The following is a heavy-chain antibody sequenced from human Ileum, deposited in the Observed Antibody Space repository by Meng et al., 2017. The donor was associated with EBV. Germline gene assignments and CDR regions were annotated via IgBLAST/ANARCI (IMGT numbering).Heavy chain of an antibody. Sequence: QVQLQQVAAGWWKPSEPLALTWAVNGGSLSVAYWNGYRQPPGKGLEWIGEIIHGGSPSYNPSLKSRVTISIDTSKNQLSLMLSSVTAADTAVYYCARRPTGIDYWGQGTLVTVSS. CDR2: IIHGGSP. J-gene: IGHJ4*02. V-gene: IGHV4-34*12. CDR3: ARRPTGIDY. CDR1: GGSLSVAY. D-gene: IGHD2-8*02.